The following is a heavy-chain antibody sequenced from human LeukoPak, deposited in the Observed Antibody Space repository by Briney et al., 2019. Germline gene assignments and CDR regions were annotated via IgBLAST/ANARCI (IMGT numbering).Heavy chain of an antibody. D-gene: IGHD5-18*01. Sequence: PSETLSLTCAVYGGSFSGFYWSWVRQPPGKGLEWIGEISHSGTTYFNPSLKSRVTVSVDTSKSQFSLRLGSMTAADTAVYYCARGGLDTRRGGYFDYWGQGILVTVSS. CDR2: ISHSGTT. V-gene: IGHV4-34*01. J-gene: IGHJ4*02. CDR1: GGSFSGFY. CDR3: ARGGLDTRRGGYFDY.